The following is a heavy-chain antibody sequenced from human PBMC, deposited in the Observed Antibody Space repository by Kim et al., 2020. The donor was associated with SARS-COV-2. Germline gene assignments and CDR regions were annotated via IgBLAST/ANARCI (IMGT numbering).Heavy chain of an antibody. V-gene: IGHV4-39*01. D-gene: IGHD3-10*01. J-gene: IGHJ4*02. CDR3: AGPHGPGTSN. CDR2: ISYSGDT. Sequence: SETLSLTCTVSGASLITNNYYWGWLRQPPGEGLAWIGTISYSGDTYYNPSLKTRLTISVDTLKNQFSLMLDSVTAADTAVYYCAGPHGPGTSNWGRGILVTVSS. CDR1: GASLITNNYY.